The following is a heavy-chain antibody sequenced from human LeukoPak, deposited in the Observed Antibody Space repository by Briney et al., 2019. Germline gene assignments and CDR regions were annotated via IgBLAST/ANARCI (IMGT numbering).Heavy chain of an antibody. CDR2: IIPIFGTA. D-gene: IGHD6-13*01. V-gene: IGHV1-69*13. CDR1: GGTFSSYA. CDR3: AREMYSSSWYDYYGMDV. Sequence: ASVKVSCKASGGTFSSYAISWVRQAPGQGLEWRGGIIPIFGTANYAQKFQGRVTITADESTSTAYMELSSLRSEDTAVYYCAREMYSSSWYDYYGMDVWGQGTTVTVSS. J-gene: IGHJ6*02.